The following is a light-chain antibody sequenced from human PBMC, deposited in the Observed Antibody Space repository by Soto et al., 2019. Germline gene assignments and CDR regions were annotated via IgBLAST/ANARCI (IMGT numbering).Light chain of an antibody. Sequence: EIVLTQSPGTLSLSPGERATLSCRASQSVSSSYLAWYQQKPGQAPRLLISGVSGRATGIPDRFSAGGSGPDFTLTISRLEPEDFAVYYCQHFGGSRYTFGQGTKLEIK. J-gene: IGKJ2*01. CDR3: QHFGGSRYT. V-gene: IGKV3-20*01. CDR2: GVS. CDR1: QSVSSSY.